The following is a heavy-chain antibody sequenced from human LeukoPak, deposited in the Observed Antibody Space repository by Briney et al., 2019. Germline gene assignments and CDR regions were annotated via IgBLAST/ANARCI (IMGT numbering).Heavy chain of an antibody. CDR1: GFTFSSYW. Sequence: GGSLRLSCGASGFTFSSYWMHWVRQAPGKGLVWVSRINSDGSSTTYADSVKGRFTISRDNAKNALYLQMNSLRAEDTAVHYCTKGYGWEASYYYYYMDVWGKGTTVTISS. D-gene: IGHD1-26*01. J-gene: IGHJ6*03. V-gene: IGHV3-74*01. CDR3: TKGYGWEASYYYYYMDV. CDR2: INSDGSST.